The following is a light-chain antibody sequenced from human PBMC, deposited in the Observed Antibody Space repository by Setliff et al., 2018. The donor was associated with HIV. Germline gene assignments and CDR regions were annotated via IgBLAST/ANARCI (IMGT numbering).Light chain of an antibody. CDR2: EVN. CDR1: SGDVGGYNC. J-gene: IGLJ2*01. CDR3: SSCSSSSTLV. V-gene: IGLV2-18*02. Sequence: QSALAQPPSVSGSPGQSVIISCTGTSGDVGGYNCVSWYQQPPGTAPKLMIYEVNNRPSGVPDRFSGSKSGNTASLTISGLQAEDEADYYCSSCSSSSTLVFGGGTKVTVL.